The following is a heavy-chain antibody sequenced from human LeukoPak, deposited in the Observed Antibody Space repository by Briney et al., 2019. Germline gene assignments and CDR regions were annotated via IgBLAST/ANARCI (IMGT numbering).Heavy chain of an antibody. D-gene: IGHD6-13*01. V-gene: IGHV1-2*02. CDR2: INPNSGGT. J-gene: IGHJ6*02. CDR1: GYTFTTYY. CDR3: ARGSLAAGFYYYYGMDV. Sequence: GASVKVSCKSSGYTFTTYYMHWVRQAPGQGLEWMGWINPNSGGTNYAQKFQGRVTMTRDTSISTAYMELSRLRSDDTAVYYCARGSLAAGFYYYYGMDVWGQGTTVTVSS.